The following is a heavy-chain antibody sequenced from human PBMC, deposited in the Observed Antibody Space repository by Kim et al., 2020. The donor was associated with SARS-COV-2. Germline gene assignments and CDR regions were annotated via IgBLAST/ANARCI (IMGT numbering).Heavy chain of an antibody. D-gene: IGHD6-13*01. CDR2: IHYSGST. CDR1: GGSISSYY. V-gene: IGHV4-59*01. CDR3: ARAGSVYSSSWYGGDHDY. Sequence: SETLSLTCTVSGGSISSYYWSWIRQPPGKGLEWIGYIHYSGSTNYNPSLKSRVTISVDTSKNQFSLKLSSVTAADTAVYYCARAGSVYSSSWYGGDHDYWGQGTLVTVSS. J-gene: IGHJ4*02.